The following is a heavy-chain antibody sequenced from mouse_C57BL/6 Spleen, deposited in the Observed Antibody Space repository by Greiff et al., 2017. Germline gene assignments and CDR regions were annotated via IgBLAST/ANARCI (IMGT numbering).Heavy chain of an antibody. Sequence: VKLMESGAELVRPGASVTLSCKASGYTFTDYEMHWVKQTPVHGLEWIGAIDPETGGTAYNQKFKGKAILTADKSSSTAYMELRSLTSEDSAVYYCTRRIYDGYYGGFAYWGQGTLVTVSA. D-gene: IGHD2-3*01. CDR3: TRRIYDGYYGGFAY. V-gene: IGHV1-15*01. CDR1: GYTFTDYE. CDR2: IDPETGGT. J-gene: IGHJ3*01.